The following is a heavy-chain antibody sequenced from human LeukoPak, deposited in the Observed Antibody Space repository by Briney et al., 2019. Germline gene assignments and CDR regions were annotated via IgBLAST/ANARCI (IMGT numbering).Heavy chain of an antibody. CDR1: GGSFSGYY. CDR3: ARVGQQLSNWFDP. D-gene: IGHD6-13*01. V-gene: IGHV4-34*01. J-gene: IGHJ5*02. Sequence: SETLSLTCAVYGGSFSGYYWSWIRQPPGKGLEWIGEINHSGSTNYNPSLKGRVTISVDTFKNQFSLKLSSVTAADTAVYYCARVGQQLSNWFDPWGQGTLVTVSS. CDR2: INHSGST.